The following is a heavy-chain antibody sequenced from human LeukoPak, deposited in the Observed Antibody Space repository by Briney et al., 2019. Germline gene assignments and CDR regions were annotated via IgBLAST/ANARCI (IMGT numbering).Heavy chain of an antibody. Sequence: PGGSLRLSCAASGFTFSSYEMNWVRQAPGKGLEGVSYISSSGSTIYYADSVKGRFTISRDNAKNSLYLQMNSLRAEDTAVYYCARLVVAANYGMDVWGKGTTVTVSS. D-gene: IGHD2-15*01. CDR1: GFTFSSYE. CDR3: ARLVVAANYGMDV. CDR2: ISSSGSTI. J-gene: IGHJ6*04. V-gene: IGHV3-48*03.